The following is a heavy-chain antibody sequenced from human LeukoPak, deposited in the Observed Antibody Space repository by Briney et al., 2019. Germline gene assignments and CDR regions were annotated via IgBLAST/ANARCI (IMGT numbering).Heavy chain of an antibody. CDR3: ARGMGCSSTSCYPWFDP. J-gene: IGHJ5*02. Sequence: ASVKVSCKASGYTFTGYGISWVRQAPGQGLEWMGWISAYNGYTNYAQKLQGRVTMTTDTSTSTAYMELRSLRSDDTAVYYCARGMGCSSTSCYPWFDPWGQGTLVTVSS. V-gene: IGHV1-18*01. CDR2: ISAYNGYT. D-gene: IGHD2-2*01. CDR1: GYTFTGYG.